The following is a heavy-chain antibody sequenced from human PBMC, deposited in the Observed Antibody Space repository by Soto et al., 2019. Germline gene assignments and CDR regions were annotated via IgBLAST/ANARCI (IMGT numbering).Heavy chain of an antibody. CDR3: SAEYHYGGSDPRGRID. J-gene: IGHJ1*01. CDR1: GFTFTHSA. V-gene: IGHV1-58*02. CDR2: IVVGSGNT. D-gene: IGHD2-21*01. Sequence: SVKVSCKASGFTFTHSAMQCVRQARGHSLEWKGRIVVGSGNTNYATEFQERVTITWDMSTFTSYMLLSSLRSEDTAVYYCSAEYHYGGSDPRGRIDWG.